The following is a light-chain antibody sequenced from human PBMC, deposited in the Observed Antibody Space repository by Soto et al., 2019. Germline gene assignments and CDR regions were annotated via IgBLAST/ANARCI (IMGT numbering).Light chain of an antibody. CDR1: QSVSSN. Sequence: EIVMTRSPATLSVSPGERATLSCRASQSVSSNLAWYQQKPGQAPRLLIYGASTRATGIPARFSGSGSGTEFTLTISSLQSEDFAVYYCQQYNNWPPLMCTFGQGTKLEI. J-gene: IGKJ2*02. CDR2: GAS. V-gene: IGKV3D-15*01. CDR3: QQYNNWPPLMCT.